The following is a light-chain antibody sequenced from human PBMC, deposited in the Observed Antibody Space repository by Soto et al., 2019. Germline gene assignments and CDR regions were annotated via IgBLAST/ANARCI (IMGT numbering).Light chain of an antibody. CDR1: QSINTR. Sequence: EIVLTQSPATLSVSPGERATLSCRASQSINTRLGWYQQRPGQPPRLLIYGASTRATGIPARFSGSGSGTEFTLTITTLQSEDFAVYYYQQYNSWTAISFGQGTRLEIK. CDR3: QQYNSWTAIS. V-gene: IGKV3-15*01. J-gene: IGKJ5*01. CDR2: GAS.